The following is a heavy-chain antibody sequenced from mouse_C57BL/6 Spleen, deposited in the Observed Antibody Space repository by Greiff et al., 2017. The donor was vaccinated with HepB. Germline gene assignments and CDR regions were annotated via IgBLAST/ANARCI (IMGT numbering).Heavy chain of an antibody. D-gene: IGHD1-1*01. CDR1: GYSFTDYN. J-gene: IGHJ2*01. V-gene: IGHV1-39*01. CDR2: INPNYGTT. CDR3: ARSGITTVVAGFDY. Sequence: VQLKQSGPELVKPGASVKISCKASGYSFTDYNMNWVKQSNGKSLEWIGVINPNYGTTSYNQKFKGKATLTVDQSSSTAYMQLNSLTSEDSAVYYCARSGITTVVAGFDYWGQGTTLTVSS.